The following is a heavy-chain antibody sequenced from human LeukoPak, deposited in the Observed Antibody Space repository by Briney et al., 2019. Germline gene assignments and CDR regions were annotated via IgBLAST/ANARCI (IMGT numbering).Heavy chain of an antibody. J-gene: IGHJ4*02. CDR2: IGNDENKK. CDR1: GFTFSSYG. D-gene: IGHD3-16*02. V-gene: IGHV3-30*02. Sequence: PGGSLRLSCAASGFTFSSYGIHCVRQAPGKGLEWVAFIGNDENKKKFGDPVKGRFTISRDNYKSTVYLQMNSLRGEDTAVYYCAKDDYRYVDYWGQGALVIVSS. CDR3: AKDDYRYVDY.